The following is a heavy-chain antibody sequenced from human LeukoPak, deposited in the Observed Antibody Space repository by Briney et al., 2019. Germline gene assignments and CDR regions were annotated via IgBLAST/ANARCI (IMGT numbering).Heavy chain of an antibody. CDR2: LHYDGSNK. D-gene: IGHD3-10*01. Sequence: GRSLRLSCAASGFTFTTYGMHWVRQAPGKGLEWVAFLHYDGSNKYYADSVKGRFTISRDNSRNTLYLHMNSLRAEDTAVYYCAKETYGSGTYPFDYWGQGTLVTVSS. CDR1: GFTFTTYG. J-gene: IGHJ4*02. V-gene: IGHV3-30*02. CDR3: AKETYGSGTYPFDY.